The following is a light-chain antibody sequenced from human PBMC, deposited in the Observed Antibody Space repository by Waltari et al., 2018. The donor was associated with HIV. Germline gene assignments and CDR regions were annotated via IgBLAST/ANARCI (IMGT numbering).Light chain of an antibody. Sequence: IVMTQPPAYLGVSLGERGTLNCTSSQSLYYSSTNKNYLVVYQQKPGQPPKLRLYWASTRESSVANLFSGSASGTDYTLSNTSPQAEDVAVYYCQEYQTNIRPFGGGTKVEI. CDR2: WAS. CDR3: QEYQTNIRP. J-gene: IGKJ4*01. V-gene: IGKV4-1*01. CDR1: QSLYYSSTNKNY.